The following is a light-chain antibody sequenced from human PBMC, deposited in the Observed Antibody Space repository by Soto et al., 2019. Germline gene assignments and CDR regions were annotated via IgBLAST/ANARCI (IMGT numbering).Light chain of an antibody. CDR1: QSVSRD. Sequence: IVMTQSPATLSVSPGERATLSCRASQSVSRDLAWYQQKPGQAPRLLIYGASTRATGIPARFSGGGSGTEFTLTISSLQSEDFAVYYCQQYNNWPQTFGQGTKVEIK. J-gene: IGKJ1*01. CDR2: GAS. CDR3: QQYNNWPQT. V-gene: IGKV3-15*01.